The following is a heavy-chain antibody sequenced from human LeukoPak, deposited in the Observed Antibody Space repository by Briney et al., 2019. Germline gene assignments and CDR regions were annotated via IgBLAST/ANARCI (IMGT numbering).Heavy chain of an antibody. J-gene: IGHJ4*02. Sequence: ESGPTLVKPKQTLTLTCTFSGFSLSTSGVGVGWIRQPPGKALEWLALIYWDDEERYIPSLKNRLTSTKDPSKTQVVLTMTNMDPVDTATYYWARRQVELDYFDSGGQGTLVTVSS. CDR1: GFSLSTSGVG. V-gene: IGHV2-5*02. D-gene: IGHD2-8*02. CDR2: IYWDDEE. CDR3: ARRQVELDYFDS.